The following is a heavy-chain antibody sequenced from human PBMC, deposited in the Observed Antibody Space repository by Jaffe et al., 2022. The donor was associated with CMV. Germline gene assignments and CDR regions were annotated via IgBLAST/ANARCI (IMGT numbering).Heavy chain of an antibody. V-gene: IGHV1-3*01. CDR3: ARVSLSAWGARFDP. D-gene: IGHD3-16*01. Sequence: QVQLVQSGAEVKKPGASVKVSCKASGYTFTSYAMHWVRQAPGQRLEWMGWINAGNGNTKYSQKFQGRVTITRDTSASTAYMELSSLRSEDTAVYYCARVSLSAWGARFDPWGQGTLVTVSS. CDR2: INAGNGNT. J-gene: IGHJ5*02. CDR1: GYTFTSYA.